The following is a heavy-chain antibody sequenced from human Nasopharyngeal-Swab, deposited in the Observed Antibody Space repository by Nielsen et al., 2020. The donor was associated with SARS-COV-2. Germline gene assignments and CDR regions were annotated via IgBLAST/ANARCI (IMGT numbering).Heavy chain of an antibody. V-gene: IGHV3-23*01. CDR3: ANSYYDSSDHMGWFDP. CDR1: GFTFSSYA. D-gene: IGHD3-22*01. CDR2: ISGSGGST. Sequence: GVLKISCAASGFTFSSYAMSWVRQAPGKGLEWVSAISGSGGSTYYADSVKGRFTISRDNSKNTLYLQMNSLRAEDTAVYYCANSYYDSSDHMGWFDPWGQGTLVTVSS. J-gene: IGHJ5*02.